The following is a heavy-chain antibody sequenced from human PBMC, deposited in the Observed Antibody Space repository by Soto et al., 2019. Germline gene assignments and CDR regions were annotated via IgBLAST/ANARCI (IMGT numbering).Heavy chain of an antibody. D-gene: IGHD3-10*01. V-gene: IGHV1-18*01. CDR2: ISGSDGDT. Sequence: ASVKVSCKTSGYTFAHYGLVWVRQAPGQGLEWMGWISGSDGDTNYTPKFQGRVTMTIDTSTNTAYLELRSLTSDDTAVYFCAREWDYYASRTYSNWFDPWG. J-gene: IGHJ5*02. CDR1: GYTFAHYG. CDR3: AREWDYYASRTYSNWFDP.